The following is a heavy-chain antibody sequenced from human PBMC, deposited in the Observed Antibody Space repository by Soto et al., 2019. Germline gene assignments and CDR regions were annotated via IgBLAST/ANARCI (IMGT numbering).Heavy chain of an antibody. D-gene: IGHD5-18*01. Sequence: GASVKVSCKASGYTFTSYYMHWVRQAPGQGLEWMGIINPSGGSTSYAQKFQGRVTMTRDTSTSTVYMELSSLRSEDTAVYYCARGWLSMVNYYYYGMDVWGQGTTVTVSS. J-gene: IGHJ6*02. V-gene: IGHV1-46*01. CDR1: GYTFTSYY. CDR3: ARGWLSMVNYYYYGMDV. CDR2: INPSGGST.